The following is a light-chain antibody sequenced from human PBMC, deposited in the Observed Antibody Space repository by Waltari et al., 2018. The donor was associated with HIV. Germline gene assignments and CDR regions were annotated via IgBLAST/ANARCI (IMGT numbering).Light chain of an antibody. CDR1: NIFSKR. CDR3: HVWDRGTDHHV. V-gene: IGLV3-21*02. CDR2: NGS. Sequence: SYVLTQPPSVSVAPGQTAKITCGGNNIFSKRVHWNQQKPGQAPVLVVYNGSDRPSGIPERFSGSNSGNTATLTITRVEAGDEADYYCHVWDRGTDHHVFGTGTKVTVL. J-gene: IGLJ1*01.